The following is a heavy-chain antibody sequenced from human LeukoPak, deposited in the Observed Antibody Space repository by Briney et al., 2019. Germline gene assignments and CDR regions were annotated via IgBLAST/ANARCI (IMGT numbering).Heavy chain of an antibody. V-gene: IGHV3-21*01. CDR1: GFTFSSYS. CDR3: AKGGGAYGSGSSYYFDY. CDR2: ISSSSTYI. J-gene: IGHJ4*02. Sequence: GGSLRLSCAASGFTFSSYSVHWVRQAPGKGLEWVSSISSSSTYIYYADSVKGRFTISRDNAKNTLYLQMNSLRAEDTAVYYCAKGGGAYGSGSSYYFDYWGQGTLVTVSS. D-gene: IGHD3-10*01.